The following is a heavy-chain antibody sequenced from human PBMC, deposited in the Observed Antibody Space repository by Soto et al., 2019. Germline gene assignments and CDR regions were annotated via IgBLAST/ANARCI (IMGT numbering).Heavy chain of an antibody. CDR1: GLNFSSYG. CDR2: IYWNGGDT. CDR3: VKDVSPGGADV. D-gene: IGHD3-10*01. J-gene: IGHJ6*02. V-gene: IGHV3-20*04. Sequence: GGSLRVSCAAAGLNFSSYGMNWVRQAPGKGLEWVSIIYWNGGDTGYADSVKGRFTISIDKAQNFLYLQMNSLRPEDTAFYYCVKDVSPGGADVWGQGTTVTVSS.